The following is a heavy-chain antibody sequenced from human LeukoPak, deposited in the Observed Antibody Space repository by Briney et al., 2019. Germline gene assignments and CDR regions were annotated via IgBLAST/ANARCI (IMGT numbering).Heavy chain of an antibody. V-gene: IGHV3-23*01. D-gene: IGHD5-12*01. J-gene: IGHJ6*02. CDR2: ISGGGGST. CDR3: ARGVALHYYYYGMDV. Sequence: GGSLRLSCAASGFTFTNYAMSWVRQAPGKGLEWVSGISGGGGSTYYADSVKGRFTISKDNSKNTLYLQMNSLRAEDTAVYYCARGVALHYYYYGMDVWGQGTTVTVSS. CDR1: GFTFTNYA.